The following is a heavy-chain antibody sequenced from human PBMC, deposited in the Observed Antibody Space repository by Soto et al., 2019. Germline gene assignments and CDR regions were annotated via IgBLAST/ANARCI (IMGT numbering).Heavy chain of an antibody. J-gene: IGHJ3*02. CDR3: ARDGDYGNAFDI. Sequence: QVQLVQSGAEVKKPGSSVKVSCKASGGTFSSYTISWVRQAPGQGLEWIGRIIPILGIANYAQKFQGRVTITADKSTSTAYMELSSLRSEDTAVYYCARDGDYGNAFDIWGQGTMVTVSS. CDR1: GGTFSSYT. D-gene: IGHD4-17*01. V-gene: IGHV1-69*08. CDR2: IIPILGIA.